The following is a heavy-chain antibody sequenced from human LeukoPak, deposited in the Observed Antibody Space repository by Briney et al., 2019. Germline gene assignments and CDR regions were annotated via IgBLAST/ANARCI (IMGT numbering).Heavy chain of an antibody. D-gene: IGHD3-16*01. CDR1: GNTLDEVA. CDR3: VTDGVMDLGYDAFDI. J-gene: IGHJ3*02. V-gene: IGHV1-24*01. CDR2: FDPEDGET. Sequence: ASVKVSCKFSGNTLDEVAIHWVRQSPGKGLEYMGGFDPEDGETIYAQIFQGRVTMTEDTSTDTAYMEVSSLRSDDTAVYYCVTDGVMDLGYDAFDIWGQGTIVTVSS.